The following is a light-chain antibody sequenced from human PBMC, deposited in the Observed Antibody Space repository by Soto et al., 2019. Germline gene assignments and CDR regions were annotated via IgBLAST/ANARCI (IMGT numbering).Light chain of an antibody. CDR3: QQFNSYHRT. J-gene: IGKJ2*02. Sequence: AIQLTQSPSSLSASVGDRVTITCRASQGISSALAWYQQKPGKAPKLLIYDASSLESGVPSRFSGSGSGTDFTLTISSLQPEDFVTYYCQQFNSYHRTFGQGTKLEIK. CDR1: QGISSA. V-gene: IGKV1-13*02. CDR2: DAS.